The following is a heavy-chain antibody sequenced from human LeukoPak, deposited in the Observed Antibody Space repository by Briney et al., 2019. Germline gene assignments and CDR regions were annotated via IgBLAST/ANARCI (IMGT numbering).Heavy chain of an antibody. Sequence: PSETLSLTCTVSGGSISSYYWSWIRQPPGKGLEWIGYIYYSRSTNYSPSLKSRVTISVDTSKNQFSLKLSSVTAADTAVYYCAMLGYGQKKIDYWGQGTLVTVSS. CDR2: IYYSRST. CDR1: GGSISSYY. V-gene: IGHV4-59*08. D-gene: IGHD5-12*01. J-gene: IGHJ4*02. CDR3: AMLGYGQKKIDY.